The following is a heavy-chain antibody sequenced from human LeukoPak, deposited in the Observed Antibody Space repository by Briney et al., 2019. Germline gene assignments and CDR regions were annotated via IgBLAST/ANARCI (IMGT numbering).Heavy chain of an antibody. CDR2: IYYSGST. CDR3: ARDAFFGHYFDY. V-gene: IGHV4-30-4*08. D-gene: IGHD3-3*01. J-gene: IGHJ4*02. Sequence: SPALSLTCTDSAGSISSGDYYWSWIRQTQGKGLEWIGYIYYSGSTYYNPSLKSRVTISVDTSKNQFSLKLSSVTAADTAVYYCARDAFFGHYFDYWGQGTLVTVSS. CDR1: AGSISSGDYY.